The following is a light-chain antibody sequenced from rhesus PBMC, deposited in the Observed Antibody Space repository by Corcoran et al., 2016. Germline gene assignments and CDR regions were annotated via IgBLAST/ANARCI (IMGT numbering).Light chain of an antibody. CDR2: KAS. V-gene: IGKV1-21*01. CDR3: LQDSRSPFT. Sequence: DIQMTQSPSSLSASVGDKVTITCHASQGISDWLAWYQQKPGRAPKLLIYKASSLQSGVPSRFSGSGSGTDYTLTISSLQSEDFATYFCLQDSRSPFTFGPGTKLDIK. CDR1: QGISDW. J-gene: IGKJ3*01.